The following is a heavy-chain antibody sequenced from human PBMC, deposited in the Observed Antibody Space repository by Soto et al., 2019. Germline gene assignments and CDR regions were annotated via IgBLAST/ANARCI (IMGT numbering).Heavy chain of an antibody. CDR2: MDPNSGDT. J-gene: IGHJ4*02. D-gene: IGHD7-27*01. CDR3: ARNRRNTGDFDY. V-gene: IGHV1-8*01. CDR1: GYSFTSYD. Sequence: ASVKVSCKASGYSFTSYDINWMRQATGQGLEWMGWMDPNSGDTGYAQKFQGRVTMTRDTSISTAYMELSSLRSEDTALYYCARNRRNTGDFDYWGPGNLVTVSS.